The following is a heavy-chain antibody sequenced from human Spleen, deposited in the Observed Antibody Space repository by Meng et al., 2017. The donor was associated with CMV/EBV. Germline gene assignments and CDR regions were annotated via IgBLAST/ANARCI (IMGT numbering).Heavy chain of an antibody. CDR3: ARDLIWFGELAGSYFDS. CDR2: SSMTGTKI. Sequence: LTIRSVRRHRGWRAPGRGLERCACSSMTGTKIYYADSVKGRVTISRDNAKNSLYLQMNSLRAEDTAVYYCARDLIWFGELAGSYFDSWGQGTLVTVSS. J-gene: IGHJ4*02. V-gene: IGHV3-21*01. D-gene: IGHD3-10*01. CDR1: LTIRSVR.